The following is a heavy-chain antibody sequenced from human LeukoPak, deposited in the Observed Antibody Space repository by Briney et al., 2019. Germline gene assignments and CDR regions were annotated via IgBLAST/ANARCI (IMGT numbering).Heavy chain of an antibody. CDR1: GGSLNSGDFY. CDR2: IYYSGST. CDR3: ARSMAVADLNWFDP. Sequence: SETLSLTCTVSGGSLNSGDFYWSWIRQSPGKGLEWIGYIYYSGSTNYNPSLKSRVTISVDTSKNQFSLKLSSVTAADTAVYYCARSMAVADLNWFDPWGQGTLVTVSS. D-gene: IGHD6-19*01. J-gene: IGHJ5*02. V-gene: IGHV4-61*08.